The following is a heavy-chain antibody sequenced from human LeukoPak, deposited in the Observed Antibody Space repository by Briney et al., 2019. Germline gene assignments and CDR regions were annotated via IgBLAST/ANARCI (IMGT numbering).Heavy chain of an antibody. J-gene: IGHJ3*02. CDR3: AKRWGSTHAFDI. D-gene: IGHD2-2*01. V-gene: IGHV1-2*02. CDR1: GYTFTGYY. CDR2: INPNSGGT. Sequence: ASVKVSCKASGYTFTGYYMHWVRQAPGQGLEWMGWINPNSGGTNYAQKFQGRVTMTRDTSISTAYMELSRLRSYDTAVYYCAKRWGSTHAFDIWGQGTMVTVFS.